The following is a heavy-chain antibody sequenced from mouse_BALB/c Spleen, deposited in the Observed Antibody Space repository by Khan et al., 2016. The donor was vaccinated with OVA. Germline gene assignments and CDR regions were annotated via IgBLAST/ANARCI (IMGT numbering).Heavy chain of an antibody. CDR1: GYSITSEYA. Sequence: EVQLQESGPGLVKPSLSLSLTCTVTGYSITSEYAWNWIRQFPGNKLEWMGYIDYSGNTRFNPSLKSRTSITRDTFKNQFFLQLNSVTAEDTATYIGARKDYYDYGRFPYWSQGTLVTVSA. D-gene: IGHD2-4*01. CDR3: ARKDYYDYGRFPY. CDR2: IDYSGNT. J-gene: IGHJ3*01. V-gene: IGHV3-2*02.